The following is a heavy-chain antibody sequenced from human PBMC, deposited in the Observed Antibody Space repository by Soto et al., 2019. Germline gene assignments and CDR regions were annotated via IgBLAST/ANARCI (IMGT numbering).Heavy chain of an antibody. CDR1: GGSISRYY. J-gene: IGHJ4*02. D-gene: IGHD4-17*01. CDR3: ARLHDYGDYIDY. Sequence: PSETLSLTCTVSGGSISRYYWSWIRQPPGKGLEWIGYIYYSGSTNYNPSLKSRVTISVDTSKNQFSLKLSSVTAADTAVYYCARLHDYGDYIDYWGQGTLVTVSS. CDR2: IYYSGST. V-gene: IGHV4-59*08.